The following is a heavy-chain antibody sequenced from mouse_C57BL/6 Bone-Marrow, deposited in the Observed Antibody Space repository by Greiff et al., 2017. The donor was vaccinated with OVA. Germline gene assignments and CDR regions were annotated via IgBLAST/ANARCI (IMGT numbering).Heavy chain of an antibody. D-gene: IGHD3-2*02. CDR3: ARQLRLRRGFAY. Sequence: QVQLKESGPELVKPGASVKISCKASGYAFSSSWMNWVKQRPGKGLEWIGRIYPGDGDPNYNGKFKGKATLTADKSSSTAYMQLSSLTSEDSAVYFCARQLRLRRGFAYWGQGTLVTVSA. CDR2: IYPGDGDP. J-gene: IGHJ3*01. CDR1: GYAFSSSW. V-gene: IGHV1-82*01.